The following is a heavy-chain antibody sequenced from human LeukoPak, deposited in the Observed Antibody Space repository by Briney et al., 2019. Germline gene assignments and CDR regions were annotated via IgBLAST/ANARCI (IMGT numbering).Heavy chain of an antibody. D-gene: IGHD6-6*01. Sequence: ASVKVSCKASGGTFSSYAISWVRQAPGQGLEWMGGIIPIFGTANYAQKFQGRVTITTDESTSTTYMELSSLRSEDTAVYYCARARVGIAARPSVIWFNPWGQGTLVTVSS. V-gene: IGHV1-69*05. J-gene: IGHJ5*02. CDR2: IIPIFGTA. CDR3: ARARVGIAARPSVIWFNP. CDR1: GGTFSSYA.